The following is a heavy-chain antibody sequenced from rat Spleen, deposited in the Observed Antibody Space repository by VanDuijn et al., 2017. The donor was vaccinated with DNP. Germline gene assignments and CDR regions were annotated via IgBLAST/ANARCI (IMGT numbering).Heavy chain of an antibody. Sequence: EVQLVESGGGLVQPGRSLILSCAVSGFTFSNYYMAWVRQAPKKGLEWVATISTSGSRAYYPDSVKGRFTISRDDAKSSLYLQMNSLKSEDTATYYCARSRLPGYYPFACWGQGTLVTVSS. CDR1: GFTFSNYY. J-gene: IGHJ3*01. V-gene: IGHV5-25*01. CDR2: ISTSGSRA. D-gene: IGHD1-4*01. CDR3: ARSRLPGYYPFAC.